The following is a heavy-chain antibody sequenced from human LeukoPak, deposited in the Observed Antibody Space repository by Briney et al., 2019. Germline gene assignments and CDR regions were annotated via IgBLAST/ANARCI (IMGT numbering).Heavy chain of an antibody. CDR3: ARGYGGKFDY. Sequence: SETLSLTCTVSGGSIRNFYWSWIRQTPGKGLEWIGYVYNSGTNYNPSLKSRVTISMDTSKNQFSLNLNSVSAADTAVYYCARGYGGKFDYWGQGTLVTVSS. D-gene: IGHD4-23*01. CDR2: VYNSGT. V-gene: IGHV4-59*01. CDR1: GGSIRNFY. J-gene: IGHJ4*02.